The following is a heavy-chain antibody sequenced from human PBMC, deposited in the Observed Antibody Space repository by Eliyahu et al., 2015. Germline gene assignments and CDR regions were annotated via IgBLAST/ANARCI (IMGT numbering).Heavy chain of an antibody. V-gene: IGHV3-23*04. D-gene: IGHD1-1*01. Sequence: EMQLVESGGGLLQPGDSLRLSCTASGFTFSAYAXSWVRQXPGKGLEWVSAXGATAGGTLYAESVKGRFTISRDNSKNTMYLQMNSLRAEDTAVYFCAKDLHSYMHSSGIIYHTFDLWGQGTLVTVSS. CDR1: GFTFSAYA. CDR2: XGATAGGT. CDR3: AKDLHSYMHSSGIIYHTFDL. J-gene: IGHJ3*01.